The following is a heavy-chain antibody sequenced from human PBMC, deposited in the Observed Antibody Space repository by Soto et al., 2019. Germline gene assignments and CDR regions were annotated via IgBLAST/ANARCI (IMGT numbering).Heavy chain of an antibody. CDR3: ARGQGDFWSGYYPFDY. D-gene: IGHD3-3*01. V-gene: IGHV4-34*01. CDR2: INHSGST. J-gene: IGHJ4*02. CDR1: GGSFSGYY. Sequence: PSETLSLTCAVYGGSFSGYYWSWIRQPPGKGLEWIGEINHSGSTNYNPPLKSRVTISVDTSKNQFSLKLSSVTAADTAVYYCARGQGDFWSGYYPFDYWGQGTLVTVSS.